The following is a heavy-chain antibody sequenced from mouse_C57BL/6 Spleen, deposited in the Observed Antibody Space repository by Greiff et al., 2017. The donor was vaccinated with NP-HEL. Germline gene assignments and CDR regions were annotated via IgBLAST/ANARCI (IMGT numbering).Heavy chain of an antibody. Sequence: QVQLQQPGAELVMPGASVKLSCKASGYTFTSYWMHWVKQRPGQGLEWIGEIDPSDSYTNYNQQFKGKSTLTVDKSSSTAYMQLSSLTSEDSAVYYFALWGDYFDYWGQGTTLTVSS. CDR2: IDPSDSYT. D-gene: IGHD1-1*01. CDR1: GYTFTSYW. CDR3: ALWGDYFDY. V-gene: IGHV1-69*01. J-gene: IGHJ2*01.